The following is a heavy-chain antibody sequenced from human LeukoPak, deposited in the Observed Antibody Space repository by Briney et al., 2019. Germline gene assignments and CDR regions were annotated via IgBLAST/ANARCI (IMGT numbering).Heavy chain of an antibody. D-gene: IGHD6-13*01. CDR2: INHSGST. V-gene: IGHV4-34*01. Sequence: PSETLSLTCAVYGGSFSGYYWSWIRQPPGKGLEWIGEINHSGSTNYNPSLKSRGTISVDTSKNQFPLKQSSVTAADTAVYYCARRYSSSWTQYDYWRQGTLVTVSS. J-gene: IGHJ4*02. CDR3: ARRYSSSWTQYDY. CDR1: GGSFSGYY.